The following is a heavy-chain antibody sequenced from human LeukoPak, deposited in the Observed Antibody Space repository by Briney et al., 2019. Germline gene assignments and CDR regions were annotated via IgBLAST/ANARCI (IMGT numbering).Heavy chain of an antibody. D-gene: IGHD2/OR15-2a*01. CDR2: IRSRTNSYAT. J-gene: IGHJ3*02. V-gene: IGHV3-73*01. Sequence: GGSLRLSCAASGFTFSGSAMHWVRQASGKGLEWVGRIRSRTNSYATSYAASVKGRFALSRDDSKNTAYLQMNSLKTEDTAVYYCTIRNMEGAFDIWGQGTMVTVSS. CDR1: GFTFSGSA. CDR3: TIRNMEGAFDI.